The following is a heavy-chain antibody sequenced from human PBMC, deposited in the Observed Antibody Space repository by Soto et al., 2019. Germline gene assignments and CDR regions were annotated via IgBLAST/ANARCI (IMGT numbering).Heavy chain of an antibody. J-gene: IGHJ6*03. Sequence: QVQLVQSGAEVKKPGASVKVSCKASGYTFTSYDINWVRQATGQGLERMGWMNPNSGNTGYAQKFQGRVTMTRNTSISTAYMELSSLRSEDTAVYYWAREVAGKRHTHYYYYSYMDVWGKGTTVTVSS. CDR1: GYTFTSYD. D-gene: IGHD6-19*01. V-gene: IGHV1-8*01. CDR2: MNPNSGNT. CDR3: AREVAGKRHTHYYYYSYMDV.